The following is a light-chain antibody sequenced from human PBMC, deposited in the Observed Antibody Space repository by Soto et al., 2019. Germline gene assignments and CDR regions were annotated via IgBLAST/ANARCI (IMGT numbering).Light chain of an antibody. CDR3: QTWGAGTWV. Sequence: QPVLTQSPSASASLGASVKLTCTLSSGHRNYAIAWHQQQPEKGPRYLMKLNSDGSHSKGDGIPDRFSGSSSGAERYLTISSLQSEDEADYYCQTWGAGTWVFGGGTKVTVL. CDR1: SGHRNYA. CDR2: LNSDGSH. J-gene: IGLJ3*02. V-gene: IGLV4-69*01.